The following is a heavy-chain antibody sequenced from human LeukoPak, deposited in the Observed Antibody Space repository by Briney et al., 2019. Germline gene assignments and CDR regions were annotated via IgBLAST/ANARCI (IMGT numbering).Heavy chain of an antibody. CDR2: LNANSVNT. J-gene: IGHJ5*02. D-gene: IGHD6-19*01. CDR3: VKPISGGLAVTGDWFDP. CDR1: GFAFSFYA. Sequence: PGGSLRLSCAASGFAFSFYAMAWARQAPGKGLEWVSTLNANSVNTYYAASVKGRFTISRDNSKNTLYLQMNSLRAEDTAVYYCVKPISGGLAVTGDWFDPWGQGTLVTVSS. V-gene: IGHV3-23*01.